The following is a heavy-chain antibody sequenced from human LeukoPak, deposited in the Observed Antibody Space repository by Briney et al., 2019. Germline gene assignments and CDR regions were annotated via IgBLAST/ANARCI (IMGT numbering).Heavy chain of an antibody. Sequence: ASVKVSCKASGYTFTGYYMHWVRQAPGQGLEWMGWINPNSGGTNYAQKFQGRVTMTRDTPISTAYMELSRLRSDDTAVYYCARDRPYNWNAFDYWGQGTLVTVSS. J-gene: IGHJ4*02. CDR2: INPNSGGT. V-gene: IGHV1-2*02. CDR3: ARDRPYNWNAFDY. CDR1: GYTFTGYY. D-gene: IGHD1-20*01.